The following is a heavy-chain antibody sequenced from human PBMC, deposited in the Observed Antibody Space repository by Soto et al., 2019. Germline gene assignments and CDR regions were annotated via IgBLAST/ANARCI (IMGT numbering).Heavy chain of an antibody. D-gene: IGHD1-1*01. CDR2: IYYSGST. Sequence: QVQLQESGPGLVKPSETLSLTCTVSGGSISSYYWSWIRQPPGKGLEWIGYIYYSGSTNYNPTLKRRVPLSVDTSTNQFSLKLRSVTAADTAVYYCASRYGYSFDYWGQGTLVTVSS. V-gene: IGHV4-59*08. J-gene: IGHJ4*02. CDR1: GGSISSYY. CDR3: ASRYGYSFDY.